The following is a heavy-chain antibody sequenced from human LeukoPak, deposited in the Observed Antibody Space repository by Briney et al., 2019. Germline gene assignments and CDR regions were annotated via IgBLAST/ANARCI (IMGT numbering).Heavy chain of an antibody. CDR3: ARGSHGWTTDAFDI. V-gene: IGHV3-21*01. CDR2: ISSSSSSYI. D-gene: IGHD3/OR15-3a*01. J-gene: IGHJ3*02. Sequence: GGSLRLSCAASGFTFSSYSMNWVRQAPGKGLEWVSSISSSSSSYIYYADSVKGRFTISRDNAKNSLYLQMNSLRAEDTAVYYCARGSHGWTTDAFDIWGQGTMVTVSS. CDR1: GFTFSSYS.